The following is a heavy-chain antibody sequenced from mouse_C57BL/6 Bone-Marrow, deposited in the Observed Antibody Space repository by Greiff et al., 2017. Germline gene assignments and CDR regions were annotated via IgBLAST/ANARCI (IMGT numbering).Heavy chain of an antibody. D-gene: IGHD2-4*01. V-gene: IGHV1-7*01. Sequence: VQLQQSGAELVKPGASVKLSCNASGYTFTSYWMHWVKQRPGQGLEWIGYINPSSGYTKYNQKFKDKATLTADKSSSTAYMQLSSLTYEDSADYYCARSRNYDYGWTWFADWGQGTLVTVSA. CDR1: GYTFTSYW. CDR2: INPSSGYT. J-gene: IGHJ3*01. CDR3: ARSRNYDYGWTWFAD.